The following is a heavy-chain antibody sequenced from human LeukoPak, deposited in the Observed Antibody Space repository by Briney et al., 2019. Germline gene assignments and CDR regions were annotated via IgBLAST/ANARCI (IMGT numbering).Heavy chain of an antibody. CDR3: TRVVGYCSSTSCYAYFDY. V-gene: IGHV3-21*01. D-gene: IGHD2-2*01. J-gene: IGHJ4*02. CDR1: GFTFSTYS. CDR2: LSSSGSYI. Sequence: GGSLRLSCAASGFTFSTYSMNWVRQAPGKGLEWVSSLSSSGSYIYYADSVKGRFTTSRDNAKNSLYLQMNSLRAEDTAVYYCTRVVGYCSSTSCYAYFDYWGQGTLVTVSS.